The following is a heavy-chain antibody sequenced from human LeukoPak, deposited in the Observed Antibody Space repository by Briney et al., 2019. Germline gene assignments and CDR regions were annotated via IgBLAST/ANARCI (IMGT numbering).Heavy chain of an antibody. V-gene: IGHV1-2*02. CDR2: INPNSGGT. D-gene: IGHD2-2*01. CDR3: ARGVRHRYCSSTSCYRGWFDP. Sequence: ASVKVSCKASGYTFTGYYMHWVRQAPGQGLEWMGWINPNSGGTNYAQKFQGRVTMTRDTSISTACMELSRLRSDDTAVYYCARGVRHRYCSSTSCYRGWFDPWGQGSLVTVSS. CDR1: GYTFTGYY. J-gene: IGHJ5*02.